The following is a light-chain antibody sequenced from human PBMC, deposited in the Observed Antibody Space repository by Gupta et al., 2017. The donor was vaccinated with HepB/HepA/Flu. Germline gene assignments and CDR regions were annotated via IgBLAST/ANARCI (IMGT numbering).Light chain of an antibody. Sequence: SYALTQPPSVSVSPGQTASITCSGDKVGNKYVCWYQQRPGQSPVLVIYEDRKRPSGIPGRFSASNSGNTATLTISVTQAGEDSDYYYQQSDNSNYLVFGGGTKLTVL. CDR2: EDR. CDR3: QQSDNSNYLV. CDR1: KVGNKY. V-gene: IGLV3-1*01. J-gene: IGLJ2*01.